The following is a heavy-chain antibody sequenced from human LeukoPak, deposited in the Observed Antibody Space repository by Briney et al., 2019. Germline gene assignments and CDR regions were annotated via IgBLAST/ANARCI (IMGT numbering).Heavy chain of an antibody. V-gene: IGHV1-18*01. CDR1: GYTFTSYG. D-gene: IGHD3-3*01. CDR3: ARAHYDFWSGYYYYYYGMDV. CDR2: ISAYNGNT. Sequence: ASVKVSCKASGYTFTSYGISWVRQAPGQGLEWMGWISAYNGNTNYAQKLQGRVTMTTDTSTSTAYMKLRSLRSDDTAVYYCARAHYDFWSGYYYYYYGMDVWGQGTTVTVSS. J-gene: IGHJ6*02.